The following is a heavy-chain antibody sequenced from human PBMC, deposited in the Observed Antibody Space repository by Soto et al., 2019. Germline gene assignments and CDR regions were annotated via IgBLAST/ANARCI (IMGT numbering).Heavy chain of an antibody. J-gene: IGHJ5*02. CDR2: IYYSGST. CDR3: ARPRSSSSWFDP. D-gene: IGHD3-10*01. V-gene: IGHV4-39*01. Sequence: SETLSLTCTVSGGSISSSSYYWGWIRQPPGKGLEWIGSIYYSGSTYYNPSLKSRVTISVDTSKNQFSLKLSSVTAADTAVYYCARPRSSSSWFDPWGQGTLVTVSS. CDR1: GGSISSSSYY.